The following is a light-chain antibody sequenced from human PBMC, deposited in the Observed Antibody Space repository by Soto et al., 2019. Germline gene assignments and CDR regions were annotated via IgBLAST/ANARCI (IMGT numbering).Light chain of an antibody. J-gene: IGKJ1*01. CDR3: MQSLQTPLT. CDR1: QSLLDRNGYNC. Sequence: DIVMTQSPLSLPVTPGEPASISCRSRQSLLDRNGYNCLEWYLQKPVQSPQLLIYLGSNRASVVPDSVSGSGSGTDFTLKISRVEADDVGVYDCMQSLQTPLTFGQGTKVAIK. CDR2: LGS. V-gene: IGKV2-28*01.